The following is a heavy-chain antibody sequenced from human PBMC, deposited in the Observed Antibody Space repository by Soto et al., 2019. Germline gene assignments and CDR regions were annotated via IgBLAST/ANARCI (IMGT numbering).Heavy chain of an antibody. Sequence: PGGSLRLSCTPSDFALTSYWVSLVLQVPGKGLDWLCLIKSRLDGGTTDYAAPVKGRVSISRDDSRNTVYLQMDRLNDEDTAFYYCATARRQTNYGWSKTFEFWGQGTLVTVSS. J-gene: IGHJ4*02. CDR3: ATARRQTNYGWSKTFEF. CDR1: DFALTSYW. CDR2: IKSRLDGGTT. D-gene: IGHD3-10*01. V-gene: IGHV3-15*07.